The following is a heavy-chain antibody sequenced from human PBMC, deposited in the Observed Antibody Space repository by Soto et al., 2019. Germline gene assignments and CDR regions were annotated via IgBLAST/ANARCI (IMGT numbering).Heavy chain of an antibody. CDR2: FDPEDGET. CDR1: GYTLTELS. CDR3: VLGYCSGGSCSGGDFGPPPSDY. Sequence: ASVKVSCKVSGYTLTELSMHWVRQAPGKGLEWMGGFDPEDGETIYAQKFQGRVTMTEDTSTDTAYMELSSLRSEDTAVYYCVLGYCSGGSCSGGDFGPPPSDYWGQGTLVTVSS. D-gene: IGHD2-15*01. J-gene: IGHJ4*02. V-gene: IGHV1-24*01.